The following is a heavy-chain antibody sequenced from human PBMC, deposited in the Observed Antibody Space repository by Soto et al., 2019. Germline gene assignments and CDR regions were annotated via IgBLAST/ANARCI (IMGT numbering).Heavy chain of an antibody. D-gene: IGHD6-6*01. J-gene: IGHJ3*02. CDR2: ISSSSSYI. V-gene: IGHV3-21*01. Sequence: PGGSLRLSCAASGFTFSSYSMNWVRQAPGKGLEWVSSISSSSSYIYYADSVKGRFTISRDNAKNSLYLQMNSLRAEDTAVYYCARDPFVEYSSSPDAFGIWGQGTMVTVSS. CDR1: GFTFSSYS. CDR3: ARDPFVEYSSSPDAFGI.